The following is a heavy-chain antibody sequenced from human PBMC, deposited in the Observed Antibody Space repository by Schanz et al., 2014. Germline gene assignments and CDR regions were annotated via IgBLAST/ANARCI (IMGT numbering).Heavy chain of an antibody. CDR2: INTNTGNP. CDR3: ARGEANWGQY. CDR1: GYTLTDFA. D-gene: IGHD7-27*01. Sequence: QVQLVQSGAEVKKPGASVKVSCKVSGYTLTDFALNWVRQAPGQGLEWMGWINTNTGNPTYAQGFTGRFVFSLDTSVSTAYLQTSFLKADDTAVFFCARGEANWGQYWGQGTLVTVSS. J-gene: IGHJ4*02. V-gene: IGHV7-4-1*02.